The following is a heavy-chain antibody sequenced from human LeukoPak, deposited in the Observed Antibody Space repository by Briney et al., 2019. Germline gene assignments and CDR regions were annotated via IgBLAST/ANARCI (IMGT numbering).Heavy chain of an antibody. CDR1: GYTFTSYD. CDR2: MNPNSGNT. V-gene: IGHV1-8*01. J-gene: IGHJ4*02. D-gene: IGHD3-10*01. Sequence: ASVKVSCKASGYTFTSYDINWVRQATGQGLEWMGWMNPNSGNTGYAQKFQGRVTMTRYTSISTAYMELSSLRSEDTAVYYCARWTWFGELLDYWGQGTLVTVSS. CDR3: ARWTWFGELLDY.